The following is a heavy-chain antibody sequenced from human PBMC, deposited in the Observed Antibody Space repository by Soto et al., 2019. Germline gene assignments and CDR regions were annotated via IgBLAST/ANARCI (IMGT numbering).Heavy chain of an antibody. V-gene: IGHV3-48*03. Sequence: PGGSLRLSCAASGFTFSNSEMFWVRQAPGKGLEWVSKINYSGSNIYYSKSVKGRFTISRDNAKNSLSLQMNSLTDEDTAIYYCASEALCGADCYFFEYWGPGTLVTVSS. J-gene: IGHJ4*02. CDR1: GFTFSNSE. CDR2: INYSGSNI. D-gene: IGHD2-21*02. CDR3: ASEALCGADCYFFEY.